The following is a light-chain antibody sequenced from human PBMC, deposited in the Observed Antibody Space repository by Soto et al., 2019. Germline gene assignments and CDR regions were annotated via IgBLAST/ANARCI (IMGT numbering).Light chain of an antibody. J-gene: IGLJ1*01. CDR2: EVS. Sequence: QSALTQPASSSGSPGQSVTISCTGTISDVGGYNYVSWYQQHPGKAPKLMIYEVSKRPSGVPDRFSGSKSGNTASLTVSGLQAEDEADYYCNSYADSHKFAFGSGTKVTVL. V-gene: IGLV2-8*01. CDR1: ISDVGGYNY. CDR3: NSYADSHKFA.